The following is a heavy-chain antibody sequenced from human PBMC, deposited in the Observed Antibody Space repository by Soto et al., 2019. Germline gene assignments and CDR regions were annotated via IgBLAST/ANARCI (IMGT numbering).Heavy chain of an antibody. V-gene: IGHV4-34*01. CDR2: INHSGST. J-gene: IGHJ4*02. CDR1: GGSFSGYY. Sequence: QVQLQQWGAGLLKPSETLSLTWAVYGGSFSGYYWSWIRQPPGKGLEWIGEINHSGSTNYNPSLKSRVTISVDTSKNQFSLKLSSVTAADTAVYYCARGDYDYVWGSYRYPTFDYWGQGTLVTVSS. CDR3: ARGDYDYVWGSYRYPTFDY. D-gene: IGHD3-16*02.